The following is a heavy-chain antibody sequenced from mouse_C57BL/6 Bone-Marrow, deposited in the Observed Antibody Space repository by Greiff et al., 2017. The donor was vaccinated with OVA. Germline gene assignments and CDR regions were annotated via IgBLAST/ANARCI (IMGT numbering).Heavy chain of an antibody. CDR3: ARRDSNYGGYAMDY. V-gene: IGHV1-72*01. CDR1: GYTFTSYW. D-gene: IGHD2-5*01. J-gene: IGHJ4*01. CDR2: IDPNSGGT. Sequence: QVHVKQPGAELVKPGASVKLSCKASGYTFTSYWMHWVKQRPGRGLEWIGRIDPNSGGTKYNEKFKSKATLTVDKPSSTAYMQLSSLTSEDSAVYYCARRDSNYGGYAMDYWGQGTSVTVSS.